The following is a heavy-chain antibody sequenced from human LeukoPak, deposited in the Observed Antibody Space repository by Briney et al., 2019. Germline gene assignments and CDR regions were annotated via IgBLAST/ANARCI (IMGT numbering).Heavy chain of an antibody. CDR3: AKDQDDYVWGSYRDY. CDR1: GFTFSSYA. Sequence: PGGSLRLSCAASGFTFSSYAMSWVRQAPGKGLEWVSAISGSGGSTYYADSVKGRFTISRDNSKNTLYLQMNSLRAEDTAVYYCAKDQDDYVWGSYRDYWGQGTLVTVSS. V-gene: IGHV3-23*01. D-gene: IGHD3-16*02. CDR2: ISGSGGST. J-gene: IGHJ4*02.